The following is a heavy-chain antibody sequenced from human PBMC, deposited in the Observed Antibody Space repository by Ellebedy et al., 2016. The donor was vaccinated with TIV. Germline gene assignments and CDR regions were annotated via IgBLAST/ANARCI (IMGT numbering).Heavy chain of an antibody. J-gene: IGHJ4*02. Sequence: GESLKISXAASGFTFSSYAMHWVRQAPGKGLEWVAVISYDGSNKYYADSVKGRFTISRDNSKNTLYLQMNSLRAEDTAVYYCARDRFGEPLLQYYFDYWGQGTLVTVSS. D-gene: IGHD3-10*01. CDR3: ARDRFGEPLLQYYFDY. CDR2: ISYDGSNK. V-gene: IGHV3-30-3*01. CDR1: GFTFSSYA.